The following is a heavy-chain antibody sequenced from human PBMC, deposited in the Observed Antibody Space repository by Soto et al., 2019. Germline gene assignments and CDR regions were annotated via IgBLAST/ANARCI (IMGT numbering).Heavy chain of an antibody. CDR2: IRSKAYGGTT. CDR3: TRGGSGDWQWLENWFDP. J-gene: IGHJ5*02. V-gene: IGHV3-49*03. D-gene: IGHD6-19*01. Sequence: GGSLRLSCTASGFTFGDYAMSWFRQAPGKGLEWVGFIRSKAYGGTTEYAASVKGRFTISRDDSKSIAYLQMNSLKTEDTAVYYCTRGGSGDWQWLENWFDPWGQGTLVTVSS. CDR1: GFTFGDYA.